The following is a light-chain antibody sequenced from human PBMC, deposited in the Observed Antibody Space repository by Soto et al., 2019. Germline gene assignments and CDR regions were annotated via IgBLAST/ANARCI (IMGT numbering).Light chain of an antibody. CDR2: EVS. V-gene: IGLV2-8*01. CDR3: SSYAGSNNLV. CDR1: SSDLGGYNY. J-gene: IGLJ2*01. Sequence: QSALTQPPSASGSPGQSVTISCTGTSSDLGGYNYVSWYQHHPGKAPKLMIYEVSKRPSGVPDRFSGSKSGNTASLTVSGLQAEDEADYYCSSYAGSNNLVFGGGTQLTVL.